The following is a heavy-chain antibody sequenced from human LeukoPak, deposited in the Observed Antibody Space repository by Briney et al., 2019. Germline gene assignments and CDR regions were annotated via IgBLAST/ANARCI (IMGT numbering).Heavy chain of an antibody. J-gene: IGHJ4*02. CDR2: IRYDGSNK. D-gene: IGHD2-2*01. CDR1: GFTFSSYG. CDR3: TRDHITSWQIDF. V-gene: IGHV3-30*02. Sequence: GGSLRLSCAASGFTFSSYGMHWVRQAPGKGLEWVAFIRYDGSNKYYADSVKGRFTISRDNSKNTPYLQMNSLRAEDTAVYYCTRDHITSWQIDFWGQGTMVTVSS.